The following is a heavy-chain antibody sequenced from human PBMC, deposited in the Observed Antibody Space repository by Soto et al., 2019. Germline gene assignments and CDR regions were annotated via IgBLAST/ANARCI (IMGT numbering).Heavy chain of an antibody. Sequence: GASVKVSCKASGGTFSSYAISWVRQAPGQGLEWMGGIIPIFGTANYAQKFQGRVTITADKSTSTAYMELSSLRSEDTAVYYCAREYYYDSSGYYPYYFDYWGQGTLVTVSS. CDR3: AREYYYDSSGYYPYYFDY. J-gene: IGHJ4*02. V-gene: IGHV1-69*06. D-gene: IGHD3-22*01. CDR1: GGTFSSYA. CDR2: IIPIFGTA.